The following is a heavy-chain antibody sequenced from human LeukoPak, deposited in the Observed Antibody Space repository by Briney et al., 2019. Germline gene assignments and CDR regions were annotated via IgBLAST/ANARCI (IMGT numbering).Heavy chain of an antibody. CDR3: ASEDAREYSYGPFDY. CDR2: ISGSGGST. CDR1: GFTFSSYA. J-gene: IGHJ4*02. Sequence: PGGSLRLSCAASGFTFSSYAMSWVRQAPGKGLEWVSAISGSGGSTYYADSVKGRFTISRDNSKNTLYLQMNSLRAEDTAVYYCASEDAREYSYGPFDYWGQGTLVTVSS. D-gene: IGHD5-18*01. V-gene: IGHV3-23*01.